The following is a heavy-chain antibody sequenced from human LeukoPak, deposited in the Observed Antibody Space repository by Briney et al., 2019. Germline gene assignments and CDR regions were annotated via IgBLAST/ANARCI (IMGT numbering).Heavy chain of an antibody. J-gene: IGHJ6*03. CDR1: GFTFSSYS. V-gene: IGHV3-21*01. D-gene: IGHD6-13*01. Sequence: GGSLRLSCAASGFTFSSYSMNWVRQAPGKGLQWVSSIISSSSYIYYADSVKGRFTISRDNAKNSLYLQMNSLRAEDTAVYYCARSYSSTPQYYYYYYMDVWGKGTTVTVSS. CDR3: ARSYSSTPQYYYYYYMDV. CDR2: IISSSSYI.